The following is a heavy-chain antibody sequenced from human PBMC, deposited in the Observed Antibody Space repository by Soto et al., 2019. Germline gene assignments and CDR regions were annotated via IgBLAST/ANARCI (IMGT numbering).Heavy chain of an antibody. CDR3: ARDLLRPGLVFRGMDV. Sequence: QVQLVESGVGVVQPGRSLRLSCAASGFTFSSYAMHWVRQAPGKGLEWVAVISYDGSNKYYADSVKGRFTISRDNSKNTLYLQMNSLRAEDTAVYYCARDLLRPGLVFRGMDVWGQGTTVTVSS. J-gene: IGHJ6*02. D-gene: IGHD2-21*01. CDR2: ISYDGSNK. V-gene: IGHV3-30-3*01. CDR1: GFTFSSYA.